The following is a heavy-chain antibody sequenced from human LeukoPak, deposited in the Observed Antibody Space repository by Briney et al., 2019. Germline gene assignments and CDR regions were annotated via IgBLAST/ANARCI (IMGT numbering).Heavy chain of an antibody. Sequence: SETLSLTCTVSGGSISTYYWSWIRQPPGKGLEWIGYIYYSGSTSYNPSLKSRVTISVDTSKNQFSLKLSSVTAADTAVYYCARDRVDFDAFDIWGQGTMVTVSS. D-gene: IGHD5-12*01. CDR1: GGSISTYY. CDR3: ARDRVDFDAFDI. CDR2: IYYSGST. J-gene: IGHJ3*02. V-gene: IGHV4-59*12.